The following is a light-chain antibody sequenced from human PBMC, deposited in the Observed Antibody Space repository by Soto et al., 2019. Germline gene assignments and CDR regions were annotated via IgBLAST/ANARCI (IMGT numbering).Light chain of an antibody. CDR3: QQSFTTWT. CDR1: QSVGNF. V-gene: IGKV1-39*01. Sequence: DIQMTQSPSSLSASVGDRVTITCRASQSVGNFLNWYQQKPGLPPKFLIYAASNLQSGVPSRFSGSGAGTDFTLTISKLQPEYFATYYCQQSFTTWTFGQGTKVEVK. J-gene: IGKJ1*01. CDR2: AAS.